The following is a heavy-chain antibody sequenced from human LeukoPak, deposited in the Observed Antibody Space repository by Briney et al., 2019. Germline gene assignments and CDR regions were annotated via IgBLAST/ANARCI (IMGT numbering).Heavy chain of an antibody. V-gene: IGHV3-53*01. Sequence: GGTLRLSCAASGFTVSSNYMSWVRQAPGKGLEWVSVIYSGGNTYYADSVQGRFTTSRDNSKNTLYLQMNSLRAEDTAVYYCAREGYSSGWFRNWGQGTLVTVSS. J-gene: IGHJ4*02. D-gene: IGHD6-19*01. CDR1: GFTVSSNY. CDR2: IYSGGNT. CDR3: AREGYSSGWFRN.